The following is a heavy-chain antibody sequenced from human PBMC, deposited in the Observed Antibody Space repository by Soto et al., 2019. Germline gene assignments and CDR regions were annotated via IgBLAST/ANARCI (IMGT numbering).Heavy chain of an antibody. CDR2: IYTSVST. CDR1: GGSISSYY. CDR3: ARGVYCGGDCYGTWFDP. V-gene: IGHV4-4*07. Sequence: QVQLQESGPGLVKPSETLSLTCTVSGGSISSYYWSWIRQPAGKGLEWIGRIYTSVSTNYNPSLKSRVTMSVDTSKNQFSLKLSSVTAADTAVYYCARGVYCGGDCYGTWFDPWGQGTLVTVSS. J-gene: IGHJ5*02. D-gene: IGHD2-21*02.